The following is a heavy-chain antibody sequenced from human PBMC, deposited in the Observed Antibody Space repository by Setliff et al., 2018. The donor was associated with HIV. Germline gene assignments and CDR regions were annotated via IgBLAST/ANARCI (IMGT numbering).Heavy chain of an antibody. CDR3: ARAGVVEGYYYYYYMDV. CDR2: IIPIFGTI. J-gene: IGHJ6*03. Sequence: ASVKVSCKASGGTFSSYAISWVRQAPGQGLEWMGGIIPIFGTIYYADSVRGRFTISGDDAEKSVYLQMNSLRAEDTAVYYCARAGVVEGYYYYYYMDVWGKGTTVTVSS. V-gene: IGHV1-69*13. CDR1: GGTFSSYA. D-gene: IGHD2-15*01.